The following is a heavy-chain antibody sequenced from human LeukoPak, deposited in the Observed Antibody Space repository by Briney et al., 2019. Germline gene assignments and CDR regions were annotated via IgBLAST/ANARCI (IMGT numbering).Heavy chain of an antibody. Sequence: PSETLSLTCAVYGGSFSGYYWSWIRQPPGKGLEWIGEINHSGSTNYNPSLKSRVTISVDTSKNQFSLKLSSVTAADTAVYYCARQPSVGAPGYWGQGTLVTVSS. V-gene: IGHV4-34*01. J-gene: IGHJ4*02. CDR1: GGSFSGYY. D-gene: IGHD1-26*01. CDR3: ARQPSVGAPGY. CDR2: INHSGST.